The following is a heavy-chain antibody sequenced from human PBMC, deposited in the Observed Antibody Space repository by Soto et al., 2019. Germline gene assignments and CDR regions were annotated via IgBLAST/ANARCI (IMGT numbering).Heavy chain of an antibody. CDR2: ISWNSGSI. Sequence: GGSLRLSCAASGFTFDDYAMHWVRQAPGKGLEWVSGISWNSGSIGYADSVKGRFTISRDNAKNSLYLQMNSLRAEDTALYYCAKGRIAVAGTHDAFDIWGQGTMVTVSS. J-gene: IGHJ3*02. D-gene: IGHD6-19*01. CDR3: AKGRIAVAGTHDAFDI. V-gene: IGHV3-9*01. CDR1: GFTFDDYA.